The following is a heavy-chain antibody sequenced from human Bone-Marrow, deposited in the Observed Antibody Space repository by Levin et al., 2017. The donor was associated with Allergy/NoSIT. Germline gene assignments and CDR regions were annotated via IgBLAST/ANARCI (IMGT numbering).Heavy chain of an antibody. CDR1: GFTFTTYG. CDR2: IWHDGKKK. J-gene: IGHJ6*02. Sequence: RPGGSLRLSCATSGFTFTTYGMHWVRQAPDKGLEWVAVIWHDGKKKFHADSVRGRMTISRDNDENTVSLQMKSLTVEDTAVYYCVRDSGLYGLDVWGQGTTVIVSS. D-gene: IGHD6-19*01. V-gene: IGHV3-33*01. CDR3: VRDSGLYGLDV.